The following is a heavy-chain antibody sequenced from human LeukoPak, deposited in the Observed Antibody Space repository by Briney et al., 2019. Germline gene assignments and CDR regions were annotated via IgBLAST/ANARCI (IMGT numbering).Heavy chain of an antibody. CDR2: INPNSGGT. CDR1: GYTFTGYY. V-gene: IGHV1-2*02. J-gene: IGHJ6*03. D-gene: IGHD6-19*01. CDR3: ARVAAVQRDYYYMDV. Sequence: ASVKVSCKASGYTFTGYYMHWVRQAPGQGLEWMGWINPNSGGTNYAQKFQGRVTMTRDTSISTAYMELSRLRSDDTAVYYCARVAAVQRDYYYMDVWGKGTTVTVSS.